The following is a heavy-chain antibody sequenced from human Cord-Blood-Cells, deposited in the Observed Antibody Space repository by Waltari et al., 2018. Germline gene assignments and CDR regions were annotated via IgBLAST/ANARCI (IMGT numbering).Heavy chain of an antibody. Sequence: QLQLQESGPGLVKPSETLSLTCTVSGGSIRSSSYYWGWIRQPPGQGLEWIGSIYYSGSTYYNPSLKSRVTISVDTSKNQFSLKLSSVTAADTAVYYCARPQGICSGGSCYSDAFDIWGQGTMVTVSS. CDR2: IYYSGST. CDR1: GGSIRSSSYY. J-gene: IGHJ3*02. D-gene: IGHD2-15*01. CDR3: ARPQGICSGGSCYSDAFDI. V-gene: IGHV4-39*01.